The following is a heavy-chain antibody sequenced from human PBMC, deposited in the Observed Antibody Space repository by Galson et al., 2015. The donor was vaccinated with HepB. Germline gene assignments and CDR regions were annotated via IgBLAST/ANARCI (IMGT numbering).Heavy chain of an antibody. CDR1: GYTFTSYD. J-gene: IGHJ6*02. CDR3: GRGRGMGGVLFRASHYYYYGMDV. Sequence: SVKVSCKASGYTFTSYDINWVRQATGQGLEWMGWMNPNSGNTGYAQKFQGRVTMTRNTSISTAYMELSSLRSEDTAVYYCGRGRGMGGVLFRASHYYYYGMDVWGQGTTVTVSS. CDR2: MNPNSGNT. D-gene: IGHD3-16*01. V-gene: IGHV1-8*01.